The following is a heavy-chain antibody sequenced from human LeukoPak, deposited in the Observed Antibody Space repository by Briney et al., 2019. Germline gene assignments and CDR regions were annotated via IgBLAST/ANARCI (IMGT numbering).Heavy chain of an antibody. J-gene: IGHJ6*03. CDR2: IIPILGIA. CDR1: GGTFSSYA. V-gene: IGHV1-69*04. CDR3: ARAGGSSSSWYYMDV. D-gene: IGHD6-13*01. Sequence: GASVKVSCKASGGTFSSYAISWVRQAPGQGLEWMGRIIPILGIANYAQKFQGRVTITADKSTSTAYMELSSLRSDDTAVYYCARAGGSSSSWYYMDVWGKGTTVTVSS.